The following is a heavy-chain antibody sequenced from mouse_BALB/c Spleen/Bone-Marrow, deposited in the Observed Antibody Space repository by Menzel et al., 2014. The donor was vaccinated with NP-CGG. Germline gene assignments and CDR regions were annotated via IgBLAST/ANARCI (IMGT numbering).Heavy chain of an antibody. V-gene: IGHV1S127*01. J-gene: IGHJ2*01. Sequence: QVQLQQPGAELVKPGASVKMSCKASGYTFTSYWMHWVKQRPGHGLEWIGLIDPSDSYTSYNQNFKGKATLTVDTSSNTAYMQLSSLTSEDSAVYYCSREDGNHYFDYWGRGTTLAVSS. CDR2: IDPSDSYT. CDR3: SREDGNHYFDY. D-gene: IGHD2-3*01. CDR1: GYTFTSYW.